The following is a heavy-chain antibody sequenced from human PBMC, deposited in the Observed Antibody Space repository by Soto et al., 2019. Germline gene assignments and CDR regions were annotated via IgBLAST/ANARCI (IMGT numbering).Heavy chain of an antibody. CDR1: DATSSSHG. V-gene: IGHV1-69*01. CDR3: ARGGGFGSGYDFDAFDM. Sequence: VSCHATDATSSSHGISWVRQAPRQGPEWMGGITPIFGIAHYAQKLQGRVTITADDSTGTAYMELSSLRSEDTVVYYCARGGGFGSGYDFDAFDMWGHGKMVTVSS. CDR2: ITPIFGIA. J-gene: IGHJ3*02. D-gene: IGHD5-12*01.